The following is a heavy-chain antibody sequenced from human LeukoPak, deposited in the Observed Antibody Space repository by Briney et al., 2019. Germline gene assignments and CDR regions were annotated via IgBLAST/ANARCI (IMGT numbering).Heavy chain of an antibody. V-gene: IGHV1-69*06. J-gene: IGHJ3*02. Sequence: AASVKVSCKASGGTFSSYAISWVRQAPGQGLEWMGGIIPIFGTANYAQKFQGRVTITADKSTSTAYKELSSLRSEDTAVYYRARGVGYGDSGGDAFDIWGQGTMVTVSS. CDR1: GGTFSSYA. CDR2: IIPIFGTA. CDR3: ARGVGYGDSGGDAFDI. D-gene: IGHD4-17*01.